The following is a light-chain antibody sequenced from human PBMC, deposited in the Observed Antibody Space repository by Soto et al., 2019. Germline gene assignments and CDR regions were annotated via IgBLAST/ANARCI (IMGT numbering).Light chain of an antibody. V-gene: IGKV1-5*01. J-gene: IGKJ4*01. CDR3: QQYNSYSPGKLT. CDR1: QSISSW. CDR2: DAS. Sequence: DIQMTQSPSTLSASVGDRVTITCRASQSISSWLAWYQQKPGKAPKLLIYDASSLQSGVPSRFSGSGSGTEFTLTISSLQPDDFATYYCQQYNSYSPGKLTFGGGTKVEIK.